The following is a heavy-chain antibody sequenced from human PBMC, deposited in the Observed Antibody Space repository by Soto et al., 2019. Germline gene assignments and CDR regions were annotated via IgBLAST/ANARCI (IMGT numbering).Heavy chain of an antibody. V-gene: IGHV3-23*01. CDR2: ISGSGGST. Sequence: GGSLRLSCAASGFTFSSYAMSWVRQAPGKGLEWVSAISGSGGSTYYADSVKGRFTISRDNSKNTLYLQMNSLRAEDTAVYYCAKMGYYYDSSLYFDYWGQGTLVTVSS. D-gene: IGHD3-22*01. J-gene: IGHJ4*02. CDR3: AKMGYYYDSSLYFDY. CDR1: GFTFSSYA.